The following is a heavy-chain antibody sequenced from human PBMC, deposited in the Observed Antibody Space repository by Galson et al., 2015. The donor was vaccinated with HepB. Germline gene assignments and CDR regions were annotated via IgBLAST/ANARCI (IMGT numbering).Heavy chain of an antibody. CDR1: GFSLSNARMG. J-gene: IGHJ6*02. V-gene: IGHV2-26*01. CDR3: ARISMVRGVIITPYYYYGMDV. CDR2: IFSNDEK. D-gene: IGHD3-10*01. Sequence: PALVKPTQTLTLTCTVSGFSLSNARMGVSWIRQPPGMALEWLAHIFSNDEKSYSTSLKSRLTISKDTSKSQVVLTMTNMDPVDTATYYCARISMVRGVIITPYYYYGMDVWGQGTTVTVSS.